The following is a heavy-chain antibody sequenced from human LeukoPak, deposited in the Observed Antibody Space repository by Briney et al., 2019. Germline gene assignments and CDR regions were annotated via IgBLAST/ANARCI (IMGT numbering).Heavy chain of an antibody. D-gene: IGHD2-21*02. CDR3: AKDKSDCGGDCYSAENWFDP. CDR1: GFTFDDYA. V-gene: IGHV3-43*02. CDR2: ISGDGGST. J-gene: IGHJ5*02. Sequence: GGSLRLSCAASGFTFDDYAMHWVRQAPGKGLEWVSLISGDGGSTYYADSVKGRFTISRDNSKNSLYLQMNSLRTEDTALYYCAKDKSDCGGDCYSAENWFDPWGQGTLVTVSP.